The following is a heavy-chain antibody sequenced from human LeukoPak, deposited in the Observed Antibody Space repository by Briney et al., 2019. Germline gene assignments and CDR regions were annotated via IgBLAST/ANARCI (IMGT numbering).Heavy chain of an antibody. CDR3: ARVRRIAIDY. V-gene: IGHV4-61*02. D-gene: IGHD2-15*01. J-gene: IGHJ4*02. CDR2: MYTSGST. Sequence: SETLSLTCTVSGDSISSGSYYWRWIRQPAGKGLEWIGRMYTSGSTNYNPSLKSRVTISVDTSKNQFSLKLSSVTAADTAVYYCARVRRIAIDYWGQGTLVAVSS. CDR1: GDSISSGSYY.